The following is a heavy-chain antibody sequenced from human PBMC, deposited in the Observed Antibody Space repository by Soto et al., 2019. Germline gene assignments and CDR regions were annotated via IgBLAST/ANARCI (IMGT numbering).Heavy chain of an antibody. D-gene: IGHD1-7*01. CDR2: INPSGGST. CDR3: AIPGTTSEEAFDI. J-gene: IGHJ3*02. Sequence: QVQLVQSGAEVKKPGASVKVSCKASGYTFTSYYMHWVRQAPGQGLEWMGIINPSGGSTSYAQKFEGRVTMTRDTSTSTVYMELSSLRSEDTAVYYCAIPGTTSEEAFDIWGQGTMVTVSS. CDR1: GYTFTSYY. V-gene: IGHV1-46*03.